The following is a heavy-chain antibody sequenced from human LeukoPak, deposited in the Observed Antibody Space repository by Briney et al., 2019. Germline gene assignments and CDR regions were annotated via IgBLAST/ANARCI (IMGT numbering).Heavy chain of an antibody. Sequence: ASVKVSCKASGYTFTSYGISWVRQAPGQGLEWMGWISAYNGNTSYAQKLQGRVTMTTDTSTSTAYMELRSLRSDDTAVYYCARGSPWLWLGPPYYFDYWGQGTLVTVSS. CDR1: GYTFTSYG. CDR3: ARGSPWLWLGPPYYFDY. J-gene: IGHJ4*02. V-gene: IGHV1-18*01. CDR2: ISAYNGNT. D-gene: IGHD6-19*01.